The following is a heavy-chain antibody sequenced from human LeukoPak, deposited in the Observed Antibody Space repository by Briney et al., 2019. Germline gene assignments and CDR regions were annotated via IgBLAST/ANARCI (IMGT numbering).Heavy chain of an antibody. D-gene: IGHD3-3*01. J-gene: IGHJ4*02. CDR2: IYHSGST. Sequence: SETLSLTCTVSGGSISGYYWGWIRQPPGKGLEWIGSIYHSGSTYYNPSLKSRVTISVDTSKNQFSLKLSSVTAADTAVYYCARPAYDFWSGYPHYFDYWGQGTLVTVSS. V-gene: IGHV4-38-2*02. CDR3: ARPAYDFWSGYPHYFDY. CDR1: GGSISGYY.